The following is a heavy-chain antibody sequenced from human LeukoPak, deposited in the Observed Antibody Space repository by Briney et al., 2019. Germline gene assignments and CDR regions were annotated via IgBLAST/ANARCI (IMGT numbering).Heavy chain of an antibody. Sequence: GESLKISCKGSGYSFTSYWIGWVRQMPGKGLEWMGIIYPGDFDTRYSPSFQGQVTISADKSIGTAYLQWSSLKASDTAMYYCARAAAGTLRPYYFDYWGQGTLVTVSS. CDR3: ARAAAGTLRPYYFDY. CDR1: GYSFTSYW. V-gene: IGHV5-51*01. J-gene: IGHJ4*02. D-gene: IGHD6-13*01. CDR2: IYPGDFDT.